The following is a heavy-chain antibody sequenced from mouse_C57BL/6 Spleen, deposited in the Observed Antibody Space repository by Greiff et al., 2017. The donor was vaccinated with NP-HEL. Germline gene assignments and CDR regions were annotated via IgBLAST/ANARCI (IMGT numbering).Heavy chain of an antibody. CDR1: GFSLSSYG. V-gene: IGHV2-2*01. J-gene: IGHJ1*03. CDR3: ARNWGYDYPHWYFDV. CDR2: IWSGGST. D-gene: IGHD2-4*01. Sequence: QVQLKESGPGLVQPSQSLSITCTVSGFSLSSYGVHWVRQSPGKGLEWLGVIWSGGSTDYNAAFISRLSISKDNSKSQVFFKMNSLQADDTAIYYCARNWGYDYPHWYFDVWGTGTTVTVSS.